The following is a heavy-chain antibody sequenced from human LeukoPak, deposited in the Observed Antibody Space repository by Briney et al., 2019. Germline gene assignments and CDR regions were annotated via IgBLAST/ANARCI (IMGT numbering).Heavy chain of an antibody. J-gene: IGHJ3*01. V-gene: IGHV3-48*02. CDR3: AREGYYGAFDF. Sequence: GGSLRLPCATSGFTFSDYSMNWVRQAPGKGLEWVSYISGNSVIYYADSVRGRFTISRDNAKNSLYLQMNSLRDEDTAVYYCAREGYYGAFDFWGQGTMVTVSS. CDR2: ISGNSVI. D-gene: IGHD3-10*01. CDR1: GFTFSDYS.